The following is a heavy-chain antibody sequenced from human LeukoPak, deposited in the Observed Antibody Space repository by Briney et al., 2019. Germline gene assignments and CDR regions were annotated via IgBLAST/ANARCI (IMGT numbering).Heavy chain of an antibody. CDR3: AREKGYCSGGSCHFDY. CDR2: ISYDGSNK. CDR1: GFTFSSYA. J-gene: IGHJ4*02. Sequence: GGSLRLSCAASGFTFSSYAMHWVRQAPGKGLEWVAVISYDGSNKYYADSVKGRFTISRDNSKNTLYLQMNSLRAEDTAVYYCAREKGYCSGGSCHFDYWGQGTLVTVSS. D-gene: IGHD2-15*01. V-gene: IGHV3-30-3*01.